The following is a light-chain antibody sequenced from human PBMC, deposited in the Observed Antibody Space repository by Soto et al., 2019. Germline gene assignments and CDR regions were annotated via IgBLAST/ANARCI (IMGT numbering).Light chain of an antibody. CDR1: SSDVGGYNY. J-gene: IGLJ1*01. CDR2: DVN. Sequence: QSVLTQPASVSGSPGQSLTISCTGTSSDVGGYNYVSWYQHHPGKAPKLMIYDVNNRPSGVSNRFFGSKSGNTASLTISGLQVEDEADYYCSSYSSSSLYVFGTATKLTVL. V-gene: IGLV2-14*03. CDR3: SSYSSSSLYV.